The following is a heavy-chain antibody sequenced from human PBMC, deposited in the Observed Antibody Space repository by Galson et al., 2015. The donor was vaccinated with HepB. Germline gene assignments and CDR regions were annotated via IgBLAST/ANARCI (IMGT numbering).Heavy chain of an antibody. J-gene: IGHJ3*02. D-gene: IGHD4-23*01. CDR3: ARDLGLYGGNGNDAFDI. CDR2: FDPEDGET. CDR1: GYTLTELS. Sequence: SVKVSCKVSGYTLTELSMHWVRQAPGKGLEWMGGFDPEDGETIYAQKFQGRVTMTEDTSTDTAYMELSSLRSDDTAVYYCARDLGLYGGNGNDAFDIWGQGTMVTVSS. V-gene: IGHV1-24*01.